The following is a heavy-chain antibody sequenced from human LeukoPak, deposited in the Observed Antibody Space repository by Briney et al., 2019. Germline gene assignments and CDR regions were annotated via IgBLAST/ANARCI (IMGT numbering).Heavy chain of an antibody. CDR3: ARSFRYSAVAGRASFDP. D-gene: IGHD6-19*01. Sequence: PSETLSLTCAVYGGSFSGYYWSWIRQPPGKGLEWIGEINHSGSTNYNPPLKSRVTISVDTSKNQFSLKLSSVTAADTAVYYCARSFRYSAVAGRASFDPWGQGTLVTVSS. J-gene: IGHJ5*02. CDR1: GGSFSGYY. CDR2: INHSGST. V-gene: IGHV4-34*01.